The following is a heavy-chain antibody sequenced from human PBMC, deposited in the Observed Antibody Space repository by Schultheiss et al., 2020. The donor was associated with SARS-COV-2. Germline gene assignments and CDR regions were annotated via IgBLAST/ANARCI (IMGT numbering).Heavy chain of an antibody. CDR1: GGSISSYY. CDR3: ARDRRSSAWADRAYHFDS. J-gene: IGHJ4*02. Sequence: SETLSLTCSVSGGSISSYYWSWIRQPPGKGLEWIGYMYYTGSTNYNPSLKSRVTISIDTSKNQFSLNLNSVTAADTAVYYCARDRRSSAWADRAYHFDSWGQGTLVTVSS. V-gene: IGHV4-59*12. D-gene: IGHD6-19*01. CDR2: MYYTGST.